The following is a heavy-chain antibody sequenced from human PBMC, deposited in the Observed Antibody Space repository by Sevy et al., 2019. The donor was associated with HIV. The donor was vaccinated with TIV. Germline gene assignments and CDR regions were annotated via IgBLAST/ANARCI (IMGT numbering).Heavy chain of an antibody. D-gene: IGHD3-9*01. CDR1: GYTFTDYY. V-gene: IGHV1-2*02. Sequence: ASVKVSCKTSGYTFTDYYIHWVRQVPGQGLDWMGWIDPNSGGTKYAQNFQGRVTVTRDTSISTVYMELSSLRSDDTAVYYCARKYFDWLFDYWGQGTQVTVSS. J-gene: IGHJ4*02. CDR2: IDPNSGGT. CDR3: ARKYFDWLFDY.